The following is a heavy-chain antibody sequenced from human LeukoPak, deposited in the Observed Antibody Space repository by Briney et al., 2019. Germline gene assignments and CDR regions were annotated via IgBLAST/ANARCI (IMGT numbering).Heavy chain of an antibody. J-gene: IGHJ4*02. CDR3: ATKEPYYYDSSGYFY. D-gene: IGHD3-22*01. V-gene: IGHV1-69*01. CDR1: GGTFSSYA. CDR2: IIPIFGTA. Sequence: SVKVSCKASGGTFSSYAISWVRQAPGQGLEWMGGIIPIFGTANYAQKFQGRGTITADESTSTAYMELSSLRSEDTAVYYCATKEPYYYDSSGYFYWGQGTLVTASS.